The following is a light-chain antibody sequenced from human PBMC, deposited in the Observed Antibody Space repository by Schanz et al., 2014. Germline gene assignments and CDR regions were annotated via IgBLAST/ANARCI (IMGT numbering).Light chain of an antibody. CDR2: SNN. J-gene: IGLJ3*02. Sequence: QSVLTQPPSVSAAPGQKVTISCSGSNSNIGGNTVNWYQQLPGTAPKPLIYSNNQRPSGVPDRFSGSKSGNTASLTISGLQAEDEADYYCSSYTSSSTLVVFGGGTKLTVL. CDR1: NSNIGGNT. CDR3: SSYTSSSTLVV. V-gene: IGLV1-44*01.